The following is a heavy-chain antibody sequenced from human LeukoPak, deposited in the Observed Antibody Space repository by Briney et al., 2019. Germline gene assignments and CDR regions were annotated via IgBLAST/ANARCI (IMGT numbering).Heavy chain of an antibody. D-gene: IGHD6-19*01. V-gene: IGHV4-4*09. CDR1: GDSISTYY. Sequence: SDTLSLTCTVSGDSISTYYWSWIRQPPGKGLEWIGCICNSGGTNYNPSLKSRVTISVDTSKNQFSLNLSSVTAADTAVYYCAKTGRPNNSGWYRWFDPWGQGTLVTVSS. CDR2: ICNSGGT. J-gene: IGHJ5*02. CDR3: AKTGRPNNSGWYRWFDP.